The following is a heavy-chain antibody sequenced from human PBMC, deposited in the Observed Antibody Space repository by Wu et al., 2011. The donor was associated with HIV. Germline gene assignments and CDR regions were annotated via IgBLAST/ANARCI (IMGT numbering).Heavy chain of an antibody. V-gene: IGHV1-69*14. CDR2: IIPIFGTA. CDR3: ARDLGGDEDY. J-gene: IGHJ4*02. D-gene: IGHD2-21*01. CDR1: GGTFSRYA. Sequence: QVQLVQSGAEVKKPGSSVKVSCKASGGTFSRYAINWVRQAPGQELEWMGGIIPIFGTAKYVQKFQGRVTITADKSTSTAYMELSSLTSEDTAVYYCARDLGGDEDYWGQGTLVTVSA.